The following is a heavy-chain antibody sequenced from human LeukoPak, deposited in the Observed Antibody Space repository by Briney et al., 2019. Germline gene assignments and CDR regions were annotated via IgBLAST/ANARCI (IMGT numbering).Heavy chain of an antibody. D-gene: IGHD3-22*01. CDR1: GFTFSSYD. Sequence: PGGSLRLSCAASGFTFSSYDMNWVRQAPGKGLEWVSAISGSVGSTYYADSVKGRFTISRDNSKNTLYLQMNSLRAEDTAIYYCAKDVDRVQSYYFDYWGQGTLVTVSS. CDR3: AKDVDRVQSYYFDY. V-gene: IGHV3-23*01. CDR2: ISGSVGST. J-gene: IGHJ4*02.